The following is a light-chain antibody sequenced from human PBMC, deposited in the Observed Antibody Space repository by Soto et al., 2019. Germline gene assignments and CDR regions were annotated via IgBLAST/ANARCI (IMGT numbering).Light chain of an antibody. Sequence: NVLTQSPGTLSLSPGEGATLSCRASQSISSNYLAWYQQKPGQAPRLLIYGASSRATDIPDRFRGSGSGRDFVLNISRLEPEDFGVYYCQQYSSSPRTFGQGTKVDIK. CDR1: QSISSNY. CDR2: GAS. V-gene: IGKV3-20*01. J-gene: IGKJ1*01. CDR3: QQYSSSPRT.